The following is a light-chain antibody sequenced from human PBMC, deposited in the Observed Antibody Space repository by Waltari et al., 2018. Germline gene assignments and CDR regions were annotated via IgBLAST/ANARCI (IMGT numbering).Light chain of an antibody. V-gene: IGLV1-51*02. Sequence: QSVLTQPPSVSAAPGQKVTIPCSGSASNIGNSYVSWYQQFPGAAPKVLIYGNDKRTTGIPDRFSGSKSGTSATLDITGLQTGDEADYYCGTWDNTLSAVFGGGTKVTVL. CDR1: ASNIGNSY. CDR3: GTWDNTLSAV. CDR2: GND. J-gene: IGLJ2*01.